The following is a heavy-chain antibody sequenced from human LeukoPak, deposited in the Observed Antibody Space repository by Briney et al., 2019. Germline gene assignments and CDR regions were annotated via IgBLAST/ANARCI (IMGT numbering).Heavy chain of an antibody. CDR1: GGSISSYY. CDR3: AWASRRRSSRFYFDY. Sequence: PSETLSLTCTVSGGSISSYYWSWIRQPPGKGLEWIGYIYYSGSTNYNPSLKSRVTISVDTSKNQFSLKLSSVTAAGTAVYYCAWASRRRSSRFYFDYWGQGTLVTVSS. CDR2: IYYSGST. J-gene: IGHJ4*02. V-gene: IGHV4-59*01. D-gene: IGHD6-6*01.